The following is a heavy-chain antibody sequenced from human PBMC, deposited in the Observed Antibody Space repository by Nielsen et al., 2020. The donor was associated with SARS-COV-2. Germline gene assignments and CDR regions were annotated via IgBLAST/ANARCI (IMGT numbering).Heavy chain of an antibody. J-gene: IGHJ3*02. CDR2: ISGSGGST. Sequence: GESLKISCAASGFTFSDDAMTWVRQVPGKGLEWVSSISGSGGSTYYADSVKGRFTISRDNSKNTLYLGVNSLRPEDTAVYFCGRAFDIWGQGTMVTVSS. V-gene: IGHV3-23*01. CDR3: GRAFDI. CDR1: GFTFSDDA.